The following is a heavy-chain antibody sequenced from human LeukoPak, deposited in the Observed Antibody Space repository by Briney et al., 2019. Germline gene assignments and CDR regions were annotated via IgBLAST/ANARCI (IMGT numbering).Heavy chain of an antibody. CDR2: IYHSGST. CDR3: ARVRFGGFDY. J-gene: IGHJ4*02. Sequence: SETLSLTCTVSGGSISSSSYFWGWIRQPPGKGLEWIGYIYHSGSTYYNPSLKSRVTISVDRSKNQFSLKLSSVTAADTAVYYCARVRFGGFDYWGQGTLVTVSS. V-gene: IGHV4-39*07. D-gene: IGHD3-10*01. CDR1: GGSISSSSYF.